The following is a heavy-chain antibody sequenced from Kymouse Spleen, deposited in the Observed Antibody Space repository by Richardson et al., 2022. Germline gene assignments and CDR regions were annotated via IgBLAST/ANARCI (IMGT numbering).Heavy chain of an antibody. Sequence: EVQLVQSGAEVKKPGESLKISCKGSGYSFTSYWIGWVRQMPGKGLEWMGIIYPGDSDTRYSPSFQGQVTISADKSISTAYLQWSSLKASDTAMYYCASPYYYGSGSYSWYGMDVWGQGTTVTVSS. CDR1: GYSFTSYW. CDR2: IYPGDSDT. J-gene: IGHJ6*02. CDR3: ASPYYYGSGSYSWYGMDV. V-gene: IGHV5-51*01. D-gene: IGHD3-10*01.